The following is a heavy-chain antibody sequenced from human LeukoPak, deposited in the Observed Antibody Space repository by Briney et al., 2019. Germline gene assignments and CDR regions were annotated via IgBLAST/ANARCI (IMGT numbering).Heavy chain of an antibody. V-gene: IGHV3-48*01. J-gene: IGHJ4*02. CDR3: AKVKNALDHGGSPFDY. Sequence: GGSLRLSCAASGFTFSSYSMNWVRQAPGKGLEWVSYISSSSSTIYYADSVKGRFTISRDNAKNSLYLQMNSLRAEDTAVYYCAKVKNALDHGGSPFDYWGQGTLVTVSS. CDR1: GFTFSSYS. D-gene: IGHD2-15*01. CDR2: ISSSSSTI.